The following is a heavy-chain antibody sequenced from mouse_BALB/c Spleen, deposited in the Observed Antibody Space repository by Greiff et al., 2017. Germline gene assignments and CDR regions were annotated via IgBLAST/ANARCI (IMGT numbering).Heavy chain of an antibody. D-gene: IGHD2-1*01. Sequence: QVQLQQPGAELVKPGASVKLSCTASGYTFTSYYMYWVKQRPGQGLEWIGGINPSNGGTNSNEKFKSKATMTVDKSSSTAYMQLSSLTSEDSAVYYCTRSDGNCAYWGQGTLVTVSA. CDR3: TRSDGNCAY. CDR2: INPSNGGT. J-gene: IGHJ3*01. CDR1: GYTFTSYY. V-gene: IGHV1-53*01.